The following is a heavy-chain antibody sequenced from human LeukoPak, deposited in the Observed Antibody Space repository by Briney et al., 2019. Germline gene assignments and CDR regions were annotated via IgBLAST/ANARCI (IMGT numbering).Heavy chain of an antibody. J-gene: IGHJ3*02. CDR3: ARTAHLILGDSLAFDI. CDR2: IYYSGSA. Sequence: SETLSLTCTVSGGSISSSSYYWGWIRQPPGKGLEWIGSIYYSGSAYYNPSLKSRVTISVDTSKNQFSLKLSSVTAADTAVYYCARTAHLILGDSLAFDIWGQGTMVTVSS. D-gene: IGHD4-17*01. V-gene: IGHV4-39*07. CDR1: GGSISSSSYY.